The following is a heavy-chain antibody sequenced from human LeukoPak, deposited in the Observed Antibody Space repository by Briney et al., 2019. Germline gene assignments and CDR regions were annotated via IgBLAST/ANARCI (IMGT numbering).Heavy chain of an antibody. CDR3: ARVGFEERWVGATNYYYYYMDV. V-gene: IGHV4-39*07. CDR1: SGSISTSNYY. CDR2: IFYSGST. Sequence: PSETLSLTCTVSSGSISTSNYYWGWVRQPPGKALEWIGNIFYSGSTYYSPSLKSRVTISVDTSKNQFSLKLSSVTAADTAVYYCARVGFEERWVGATNYYYYYMDVWGKGTTVTVSS. J-gene: IGHJ6*03. D-gene: IGHD1-26*01.